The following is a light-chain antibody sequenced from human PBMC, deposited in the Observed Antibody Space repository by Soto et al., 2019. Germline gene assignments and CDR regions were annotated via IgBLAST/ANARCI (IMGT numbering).Light chain of an antibody. CDR2: DAS. V-gene: IGKV3-11*01. CDR3: RQRSNWPKRT. CDR1: QSVSSY. J-gene: IGKJ1*01. Sequence: TLSLSPGERATLSCRASQSVSSYLAWYQQKPGQAPRLLIYDASNRATGIPARFSGSGSGTDFTLTISSLEPEDFAVYYCRQRSNWPKRTFGQGTKVDIK.